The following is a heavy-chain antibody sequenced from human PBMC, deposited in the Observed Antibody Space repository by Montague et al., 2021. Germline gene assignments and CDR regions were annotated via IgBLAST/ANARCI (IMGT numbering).Heavy chain of an antibody. CDR2: IKQDGFEK. CDR1: GFVFSSYW. Sequence: SLRLSCAASGFVFSSYWMTWVRRAPGKGLEWVANIKQDGFEKYYVESVRGRFTISRDNDKDSLYLQMNSLGVEDTAMNYCAKGGTTAMTPSSAWGHGTLVTVSS. J-gene: IGHJ5*01. D-gene: IGHD4-17*01. CDR3: AKGGTTAMTPSSA. V-gene: IGHV3-7*01.